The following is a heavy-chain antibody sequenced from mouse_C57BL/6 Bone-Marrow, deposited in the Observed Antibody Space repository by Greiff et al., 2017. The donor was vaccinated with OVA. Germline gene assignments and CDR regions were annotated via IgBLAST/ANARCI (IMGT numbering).Heavy chain of an antibody. CDR3: ARWTYYGSSYGYFDV. Sequence: VQLQQSGPELVKPGASVKIPCKASGYTFTDYNMDWVKQSHGKSLEWIGDINPNNGGTIYNQKFKGKATLTVDKSSSTAYMELRSLTSEDTAVYYWARWTYYGSSYGYFDVWGTGTTVTVSS. V-gene: IGHV1-18*01. CDR1: GYTFTDYN. J-gene: IGHJ1*03. CDR2: INPNNGGT. D-gene: IGHD1-1*01.